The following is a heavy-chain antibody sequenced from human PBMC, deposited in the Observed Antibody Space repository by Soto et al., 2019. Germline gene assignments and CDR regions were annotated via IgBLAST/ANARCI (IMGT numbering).Heavy chain of an antibody. CDR3: ARDSGYSYGHLDY. D-gene: IGHD5-18*01. CDR2: ISHDGNNR. J-gene: IGHJ4*02. CDR1: GFTFSIYA. Sequence: GGSLRLSCAASGFTFSIYAMHWVRQAPGKGLEWLASISHDGNNRYYAGSVRGRFTISRDNSRNTLYLQMNSLRDEDTAVYYCARDSGYSYGHLDYWGQGTLVTVSS. V-gene: IGHV3-30-3*01.